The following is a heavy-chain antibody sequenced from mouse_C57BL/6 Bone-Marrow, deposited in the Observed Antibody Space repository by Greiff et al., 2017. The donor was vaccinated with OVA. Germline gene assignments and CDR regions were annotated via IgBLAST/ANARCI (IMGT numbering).Heavy chain of an antibody. CDR2: IYPRSGNT. CDR3: GGGDYGSSYGFAY. CDR1: GYTFTSYG. V-gene: IGHV1-81*01. Sequence: VQVVESGAELARPGASVKLSCKASGYTFTSYGISWVKQRTGQGLEWIGGIYPRSGNTYYNEKFKGKATLTADKSSSTAYMELRSLTSEDSAVYFCGGGDYGSSYGFAYWGQGTLVTVSA. J-gene: IGHJ3*01. D-gene: IGHD1-1*01.